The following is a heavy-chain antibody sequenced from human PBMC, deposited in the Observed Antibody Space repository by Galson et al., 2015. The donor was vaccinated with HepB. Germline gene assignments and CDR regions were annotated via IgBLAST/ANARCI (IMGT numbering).Heavy chain of an antibody. CDR3: ATGGGAYCGGDCYPAHRNAFDI. CDR1: GYTLTELS. CDR2: FDPEDGET. Sequence: SVKVSCKVSGYTLTELSMHWVRQAPGKGLEWMGGFDPEDGETIYAQKFQGRVTMTEDTSTDTAYMELSSLRSEDTAVYYCATGGGAYCGGDCYPAHRNAFDIWGQGTMVTVSS. J-gene: IGHJ3*02. D-gene: IGHD2-21*02. V-gene: IGHV1-24*01.